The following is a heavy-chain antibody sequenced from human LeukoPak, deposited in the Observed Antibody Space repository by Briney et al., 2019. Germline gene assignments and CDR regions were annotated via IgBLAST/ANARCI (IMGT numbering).Heavy chain of an antibody. CDR2: IYYSGST. J-gene: IGHJ5*02. CDR1: GGSIGSYY. D-gene: IGHD6-19*01. Sequence: SGTLSLTCTVSGGSIGSYYWTWIRQPPGEGLEWIGYIYYSGSTNYNPSLKGRVTISLDTSKNQFSLILRSVTAADTAVYYCARRIAVNPVYGFDPWGQGTLVTVSS. CDR3: ARRIAVNPVYGFDP. V-gene: IGHV4-59*08.